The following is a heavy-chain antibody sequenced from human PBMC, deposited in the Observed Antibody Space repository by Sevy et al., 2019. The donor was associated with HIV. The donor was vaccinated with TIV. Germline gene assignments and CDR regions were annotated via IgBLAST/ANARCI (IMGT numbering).Heavy chain of an antibody. CDR3: ARGGESEGVVVVAADY. CDR1: GFTFSDYY. J-gene: IGHJ4*02. D-gene: IGHD2-15*01. V-gene: IGHV3-11*01. Sequence: GGSLRLSCAASGFTFSDYYMSWIRQAPGKGLEWVSYISSSGSTIYYADSVKGRFTISRDNAKNSLYLQMNSLRAKDTAVYYCARGGESEGVVVVAADYWGQGTLVTVSS. CDR2: ISSSGSTI.